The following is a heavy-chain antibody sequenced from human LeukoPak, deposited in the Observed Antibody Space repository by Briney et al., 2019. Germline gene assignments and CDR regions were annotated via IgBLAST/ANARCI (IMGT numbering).Heavy chain of an antibody. Sequence: SETLSLTCTVSGGSISSHYWSWIRQPQGKGLKWIGYIYYSGSTNYNPSLKSRVTISVDTSKNQFSLKLSSVTAADTAVYYCARDVTISVDYYYYYYMDVWGKRTTVTVSS. CDR2: IYYSGST. CDR3: ARDVTISVDYYYYYYMDV. CDR1: GGSISSHY. V-gene: IGHV4-59*11. J-gene: IGHJ6*03. D-gene: IGHD1-1*01.